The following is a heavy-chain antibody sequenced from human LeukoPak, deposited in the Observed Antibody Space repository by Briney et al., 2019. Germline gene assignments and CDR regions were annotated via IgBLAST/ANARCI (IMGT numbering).Heavy chain of an antibody. D-gene: IGHD3-10*01. CDR3: AKCTAGNTHYPIDY. CDR1: GFTFSNYA. CDR2: ISGSGGST. V-gene: IGHV3-23*01. J-gene: IGHJ4*02. Sequence: PRGSLSLSCAASGFTFSNYAMNWVRQAPGKGLEWVSAISGSGGSTYYADSVKGRFTISRDNSENTLSLQMNSLRPEDTAVYYCAKCTAGNTHYPIDYWGQGTLVTVSS.